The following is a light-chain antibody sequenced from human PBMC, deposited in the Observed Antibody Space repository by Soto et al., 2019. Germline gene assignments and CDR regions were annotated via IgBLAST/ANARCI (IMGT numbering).Light chain of an antibody. CDR2: DAS. J-gene: IGKJ5*01. Sequence: AIELPQSPSSLSASVGDTVTITCRASQGIISALAWYQQKPGEPPKVLIYDASSLESGVPSRFSGSGSGTDFTLTISSLEPEDFAVYYCQQRSNWRVGQGTRLEIK. CDR1: QGIISA. V-gene: IGKV1-13*02. CDR3: QQRSNWR.